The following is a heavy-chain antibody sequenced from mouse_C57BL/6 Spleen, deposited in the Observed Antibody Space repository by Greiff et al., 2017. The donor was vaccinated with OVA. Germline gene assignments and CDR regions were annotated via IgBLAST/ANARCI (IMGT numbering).Heavy chain of an antibody. V-gene: IGHV5-16*01. CDR3: ARKLWGYFDY. J-gene: IGHJ2*01. CDR2: INYDGSST. D-gene: IGHD1-1*02. Sequence: EVKLMESEGGLVQPGSSMKLSCTASGFTFSDYYMAWVRQVPEKGLEWVANINYDGSSTYYLDSLKSRFIISRDNAKNILYLQMSSLKSEDTATYYCARKLWGYFDYWGQGTTLTVSS. CDR1: GFTFSDYY.